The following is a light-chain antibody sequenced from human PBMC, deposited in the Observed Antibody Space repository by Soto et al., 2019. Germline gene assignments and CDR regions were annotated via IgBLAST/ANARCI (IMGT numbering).Light chain of an antibody. J-gene: IGKJ4*01. V-gene: IGKV3-20*01. CDR2: AAA. CDR1: QGVRYNY. Sequence: EILLTQSPGTLSLSPSETATLSCRASQGVRYNYLAWYQQRPGQPPRLLIYAAASRASGIPDRFSGSVSGTDFTLTIRSLEPEDFAVYFCQQYGTSSVTFGGGTKVEI. CDR3: QQYGTSSVT.